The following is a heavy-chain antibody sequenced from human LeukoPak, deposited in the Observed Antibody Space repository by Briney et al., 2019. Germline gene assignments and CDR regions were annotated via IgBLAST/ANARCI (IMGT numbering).Heavy chain of an antibody. Sequence: KPSETLSLTCTVSGGSISSSSDYWGWIRQPRGKGLEWIGSIYYSGSTYYNPSLKSRVTISVDTSKNQFSLKVSSVTAADTAVYYCARIGAAYGDYDYWGQGTLVTVSS. CDR3: ARIGAAYGDYDY. CDR2: IYYSGST. J-gene: IGHJ4*02. CDR1: GGSISSSSDY. D-gene: IGHD4-17*01. V-gene: IGHV4-39*01.